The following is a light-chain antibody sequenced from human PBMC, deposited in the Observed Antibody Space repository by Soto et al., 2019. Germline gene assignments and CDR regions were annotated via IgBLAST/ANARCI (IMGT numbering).Light chain of an antibody. J-gene: IGLJ1*01. Sequence: QSVLTQPRSVSGSPGQSVTISCTGTSSDVGGYNYVSWYQQHPGKAPKLMIYDVSKRPSGVPDRFSGSKSGNTASLTIPGLQAEDEADYYCCSYAGSYTFYVFGTGTKVTV. CDR1: SSDVGGYNY. CDR3: CSYAGSYTFYV. CDR2: DVS. V-gene: IGLV2-11*01.